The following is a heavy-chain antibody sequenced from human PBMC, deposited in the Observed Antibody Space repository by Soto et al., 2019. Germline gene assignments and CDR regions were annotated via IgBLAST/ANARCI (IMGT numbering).Heavy chain of an antibody. Sequence: SETLSLTCTVSGGSISSGDYYWSWIRQPPGKGLEWIGYIYHSGSTYYNPSLKSRVTISVDTSKNQFSLKLGSVTAADTAVYYCARERPDGARLDPWGQGTLVTVSS. CDR1: GGSISSGDYY. V-gene: IGHV4-30-4*01. J-gene: IGHJ5*02. D-gene: IGHD6-6*01. CDR3: ARERPDGARLDP. CDR2: IYHSGST.